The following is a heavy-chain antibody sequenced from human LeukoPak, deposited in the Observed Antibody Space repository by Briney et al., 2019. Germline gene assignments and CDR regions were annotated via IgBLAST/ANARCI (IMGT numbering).Heavy chain of an antibody. J-gene: IGHJ6*03. D-gene: IGHD3-16*01. CDR3: ATNWAYYYYYMDA. Sequence: PGGSLRLSCAASGFTFSSYSMNWVRQAPGKGLEWVSSISSSSSYIYYADSVKGRFTISRDNAKNSLYLQMNSLRAEDTAVYYCATNWAYYYYYMDAWGKGTTVTVSS. V-gene: IGHV3-21*01. CDR1: GFTFSSYS. CDR2: ISSSSSYI.